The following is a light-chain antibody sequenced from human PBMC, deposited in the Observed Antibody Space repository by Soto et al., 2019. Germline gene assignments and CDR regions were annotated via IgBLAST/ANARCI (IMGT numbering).Light chain of an antibody. Sequence: QSVLTQPPSASGTPGQRVTISCSGSSSNIGSNTVNWYQQLPGTAPKLLIYNNNQRPSGVHDRFSGSKSGTSASLAISGLQSEDEADYYCSAWDESLNGLVLGTGTKVTVL. V-gene: IGLV1-44*01. CDR3: SAWDESLNGLV. CDR1: SSNIGSNT. CDR2: NNN. J-gene: IGLJ1*01.